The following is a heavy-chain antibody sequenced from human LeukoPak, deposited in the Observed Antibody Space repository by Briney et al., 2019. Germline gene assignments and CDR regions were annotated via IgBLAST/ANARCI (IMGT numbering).Heavy chain of an antibody. CDR2: IIPIFGTA. CDR1: GGTFSSYA. J-gene: IGHJ4*02. Sequence: ASVKVSCKASGGTFSSYAISWVRQAPGQGLEWMGGIIPIFGTANYAQKFQGRVTITADKSTSTAYTELSSLRSEDTAVYYCARELMSSGYDYWGQGTLVTVSS. V-gene: IGHV1-69*06. CDR3: ARELMSSGYDY. D-gene: IGHD6-19*01.